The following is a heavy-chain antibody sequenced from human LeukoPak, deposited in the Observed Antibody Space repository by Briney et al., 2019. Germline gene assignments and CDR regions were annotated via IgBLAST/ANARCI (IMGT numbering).Heavy chain of an antibody. CDR3: ARDWPHAVAGYYYYGMDV. CDR1: GFTFSSYA. J-gene: IGHJ6*02. Sequence: GGSLRLSCAASGFTFSSYAMSWVRQAPGKGLEWVSAISGSGGSTYYADSVKGRFTISRDNSKNTLYLQMNSLRAEDTAVYYCARDWPHAVAGYYYYGMDVWGQGTTVTVSS. CDR2: ISGSGGST. V-gene: IGHV3-23*01. D-gene: IGHD6-19*01.